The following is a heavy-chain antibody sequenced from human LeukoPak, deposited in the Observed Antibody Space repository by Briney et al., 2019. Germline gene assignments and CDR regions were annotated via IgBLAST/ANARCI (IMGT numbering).Heavy chain of an antibody. V-gene: IGHV1-69*13. CDR2: IIPIFGTA. CDR1: GGTFSNYA. D-gene: IGHD3-10*01. Sequence: ASVKVSCKASGGTFSNYAISWVRQAPGQGLEWMGGIIPIFGTANYAQKFQGRVTITADESTSTAYMELSSLRSEDTAVYYCAREYGRYYYGSAPSGYFDYWGQGTLVTVSS. J-gene: IGHJ4*02. CDR3: AREYGRYYYGSAPSGYFDY.